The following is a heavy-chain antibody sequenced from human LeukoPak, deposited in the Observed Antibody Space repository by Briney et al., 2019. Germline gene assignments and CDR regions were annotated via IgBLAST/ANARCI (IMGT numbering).Heavy chain of an antibody. D-gene: IGHD3-22*01. CDR1: GFTFSSYG. Sequence: GGSLRLSCAAPGFTFSSYGMHWVRQAPGKGLEWLTVISHDGNNKYYADSVKGRFTISRDNSKNTLYLQMNSLRAEDTAVYYCAKDNSNYYDNTGYWGQGTLVTVSS. J-gene: IGHJ4*02. CDR3: AKDNSNYYDNTGY. CDR2: ISHDGNNK. V-gene: IGHV3-30*18.